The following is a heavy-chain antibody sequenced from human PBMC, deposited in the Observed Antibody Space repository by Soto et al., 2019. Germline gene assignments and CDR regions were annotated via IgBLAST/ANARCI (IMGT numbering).Heavy chain of an antibody. CDR3: ASPGSPYYYSGMDV. CDR1: GYAFTSYG. Sequence: ASVKVSWKASGYAFTSYGISWVRQAPGQGLEWMGWISAYNGNTNYAQKLQGRVTMTTDTSTSTAYMELRSLRSDDTAVYYCASPGSPYYYSGMDVWGQGTTVTVSS. V-gene: IGHV1-18*04. D-gene: IGHD3-10*01. J-gene: IGHJ6*02. CDR2: ISAYNGNT.